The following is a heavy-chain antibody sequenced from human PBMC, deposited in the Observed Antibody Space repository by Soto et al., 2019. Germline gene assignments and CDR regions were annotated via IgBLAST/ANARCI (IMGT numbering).Heavy chain of an antibody. Sequence: PSETLSLICSLSGGSISSDYWIWIRQPPGKGLEGTGYIYYSGSTNYTPSLKSRATISVDTSKNQFSLKLSSVTAADTAVYYCASDRRHSVGATRANWFDPWGQGTLVTVSS. CDR3: ASDRRHSVGATRANWFDP. CDR1: GGSISSDY. J-gene: IGHJ5*02. V-gene: IGHV4-59*01. CDR2: IYYSGST. D-gene: IGHD1-26*01.